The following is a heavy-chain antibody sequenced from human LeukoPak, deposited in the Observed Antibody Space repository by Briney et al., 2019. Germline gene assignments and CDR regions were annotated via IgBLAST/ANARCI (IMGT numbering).Heavy chain of an antibody. CDR1: GYTFTSYG. Sequence: ASVKVSCKASGYTFTSYGISWVRQAPGQGLEWMGWISAYNGNTNYAQKLQGRVTMTTDTSTSTAYMELRSLRSDDTAAYYCARDYDILTGYYRADYWGQGTLVTVSS. CDR2: ISAYNGNT. J-gene: IGHJ4*02. CDR3: ARDYDILTGYYRADY. D-gene: IGHD3-9*01. V-gene: IGHV1-18*01.